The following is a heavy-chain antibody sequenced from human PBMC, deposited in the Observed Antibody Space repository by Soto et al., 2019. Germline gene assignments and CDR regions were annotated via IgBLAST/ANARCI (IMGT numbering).Heavy chain of an antibody. V-gene: IGHV3-23*01. CDR2: ISGSGGST. CDR3: AISPEWGPTNKYYYYYGMDV. D-gene: IGHD2-8*01. Sequence: EVQLLESGGGLVQPGGSLRLSCAASGFTFSSYAMSWVRQAPGKGLEWVSAISGSGGSTYYADSVKGRFTISRDNSKNTLYLQMNSLRAEDTAVYYCAISPEWGPTNKYYYYYGMDVWGQGTTVTVSS. J-gene: IGHJ6*02. CDR1: GFTFSSYA.